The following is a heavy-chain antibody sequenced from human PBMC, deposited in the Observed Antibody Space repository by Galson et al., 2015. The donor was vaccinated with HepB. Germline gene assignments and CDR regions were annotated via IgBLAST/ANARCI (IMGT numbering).Heavy chain of an antibody. CDR3: ARGEQQLGPPYDY. CDR1: GGTFSSYA. Sequence: SVKVSCKASGGTFSSYAISWVRQAPGQGLEWMGGIIPNSGGTNYALKFQGRVTMTRDTSISTAYMELSRLRSDDTAVYYCARGEQQLGPPYDYWGQGTLVTVSS. J-gene: IGHJ4*02. D-gene: IGHD6-13*01. V-gene: IGHV1-2*02. CDR2: IIPNSGGT.